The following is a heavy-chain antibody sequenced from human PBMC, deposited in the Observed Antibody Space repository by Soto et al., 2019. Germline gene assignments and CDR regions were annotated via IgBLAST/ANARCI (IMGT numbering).Heavy chain of an antibody. CDR1: GYTFTNFG. CDR3: ARGGKPIDY. V-gene: IGHV1-18*01. CDR2: ISAYNGNT. Sequence: QVQLVQSGAEVKKPGASVKVSCKTSGYTFTNFGLSWVRQAPGQGLEWMGWISAYNGNTNYAQNFRGRVTMTTVTSTSTASMELRRPRSDDTAVYYCARGGKPIDYWCQGTLVTVSS. D-gene: IGHD3-16*01. J-gene: IGHJ4*02.